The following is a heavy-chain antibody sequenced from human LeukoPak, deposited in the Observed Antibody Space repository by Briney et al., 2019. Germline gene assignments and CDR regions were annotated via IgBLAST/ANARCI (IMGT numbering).Heavy chain of an antibody. CDR3: ARDLGYCSSTSCYRDY. D-gene: IGHD2-2*01. J-gene: IGHJ4*02. CDR1: GYTFTGYY. Sequence: ASVKVSCKASGYTFTGYYMHWVREAPGQGVEWMGRINPNSGGTNYAQKFQGRVTMTRDTSISTAYMELSRLRSDDTAVYYCARDLGYCSSTSCYRDYWGQGTLVTVSS. CDR2: INPNSGGT. V-gene: IGHV1-2*06.